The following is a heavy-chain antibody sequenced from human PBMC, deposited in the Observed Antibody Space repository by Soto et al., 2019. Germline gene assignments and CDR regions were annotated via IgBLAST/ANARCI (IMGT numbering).Heavy chain of an antibody. CDR2: ISYDGSNK. Sequence: RRLSCAASGFTFSSYGMHWVRQAPGKGLEWVAVISYDGSNKYYADSVKGRFTISRDNSKNTLYLQMNSLRAEDTAVYYCAKAGGSGSYLNGMDVWGQGNTVTVSS. CDR3: AKAGGSGSYLNGMDV. V-gene: IGHV3-30*18. D-gene: IGHD3-10*01. J-gene: IGHJ6*02. CDR1: GFTFSSYG.